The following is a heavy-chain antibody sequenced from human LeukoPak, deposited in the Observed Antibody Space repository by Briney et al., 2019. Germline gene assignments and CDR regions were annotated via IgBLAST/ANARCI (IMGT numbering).Heavy chain of an antibody. CDR3: ARGGYSGYDATSHYYYGMDV. CDR1: GGSISSYY. V-gene: IGHV4-59*01. J-gene: IGHJ6*02. CDR2: IYDSGST. D-gene: IGHD5-12*01. Sequence: PSETLSLTCTLSGGSISSYYWNWIRQPPGKGLEWIGYIYDSGSTNYSPSLRSRVTISVDTSKNQFSLKLSSVTAADTAVYYCARGGYSGYDATSHYYYGMDVWGQGTTVTVSS.